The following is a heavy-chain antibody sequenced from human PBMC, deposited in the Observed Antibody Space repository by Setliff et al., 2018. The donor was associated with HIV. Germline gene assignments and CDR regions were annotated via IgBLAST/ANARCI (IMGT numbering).Heavy chain of an antibody. J-gene: IGHJ3*02. CDR1: GYSFTNYW. CDR3: ARFPPMLSGSYVRGAFDI. CDR2: IYPGDSDT. V-gene: IGHV5-51*01. D-gene: IGHD1-26*01. Sequence: GESLTISCKGSGYSFTNYWIGWVRQMPGKGLEWMGIIYPGDSDTRYSPSFQGRVTISADESISTAYLQWSSLKASDTAMYYCARFPPMLSGSYVRGAFDIWGQGTMVTVSS.